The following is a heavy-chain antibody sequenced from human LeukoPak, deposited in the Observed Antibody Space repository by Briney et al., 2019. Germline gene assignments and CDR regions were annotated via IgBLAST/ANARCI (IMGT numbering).Heavy chain of an antibody. D-gene: IGHD2-15*01. CDR2: FDPEDGET. Sequence: GASVKVSCKVSGYTLTELSMHWVRQAPGKGLEWMGGFDPEDGETIYAQKFQGRVTITADKSTSTAYMELSSLRSEDTAVYYCAREGGSGGYYYYYMDVWGKGTTVTVSS. V-gene: IGHV1-24*01. J-gene: IGHJ6*03. CDR1: GYTLTELS. CDR3: AREGGSGGYYYYYMDV.